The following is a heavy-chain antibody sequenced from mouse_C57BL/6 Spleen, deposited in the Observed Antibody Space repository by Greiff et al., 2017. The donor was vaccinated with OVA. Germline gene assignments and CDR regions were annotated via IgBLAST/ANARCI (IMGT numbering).Heavy chain of an antibody. CDR2: ISYDGSN. J-gene: IGHJ4*01. Sequence: EVKLVESGPGLVKPSQSLSLTCSVTGYSFTSGYYWNWIRQFPGNKLEWMGYISYDGSNNYNPSLKNRISITRDTSKNQFFLKLNSVTTEDTATYYCARDDLYYAMDYWGQGTSVTVSS. V-gene: IGHV3-6*01. CDR1: GYSFTSGYY. CDR3: ARDDLYYAMDY.